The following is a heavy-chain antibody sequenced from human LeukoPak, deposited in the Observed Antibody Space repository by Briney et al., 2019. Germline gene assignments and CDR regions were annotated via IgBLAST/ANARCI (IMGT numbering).Heavy chain of an antibody. CDR3: AKVNTPYYYGSGSYYDY. CDR2: ISGSGGST. CDR1: GFTFSSYA. Sequence: PGGSLRLSCAASGFTFSSYAMSWVRQAPGKGLEWVSAISGSGGSTYYADSVKGRFTISRDNSKNTLYLQMNSLRAEDTAVYYCAKVNTPYYYGSGSYYDYWGQGTLVTVSS. V-gene: IGHV3-23*01. J-gene: IGHJ4*02. D-gene: IGHD3-10*01.